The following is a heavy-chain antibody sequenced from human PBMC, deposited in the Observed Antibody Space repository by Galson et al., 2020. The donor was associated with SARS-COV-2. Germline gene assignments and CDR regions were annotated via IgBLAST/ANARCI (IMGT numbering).Heavy chain of an antibody. Sequence: SQTLSLTCTVSGGSISTSSYYWGWIRQPPGKGLEWIGSISYSGSTYYNPSLKSRVTIAVDKSKNHFSLKLSSVTAADTAVYYCATGSAVAWSGYANFDYWGQGTHVTVSS. D-gene: IGHD3-3*01. CDR3: ATGSAVAWSGYANFDY. V-gene: IGHV4-39*07. CDR2: ISYSGST. J-gene: IGHJ4*02. CDR1: GGSISTSSYY.